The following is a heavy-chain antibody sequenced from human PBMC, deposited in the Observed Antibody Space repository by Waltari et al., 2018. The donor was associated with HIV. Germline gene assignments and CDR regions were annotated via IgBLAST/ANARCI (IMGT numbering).Heavy chain of an antibody. D-gene: IGHD4-17*01. CDR3: ARESRHDYGDPGTDY. CDR2: ISSSSSYI. CDR1: GFTFSSYS. Sequence: EVQLVESGGGLVKPGGSLRLSCAASGFTFSSYSMNWVRQAPGKGLEWVSSISSSSSYIYYADSVKGRFTISRDNAKNSLYLQMNSLRAEDTAVYYCARESRHDYGDPGTDYWGQGTLVTVSS. J-gene: IGHJ4*02. V-gene: IGHV3-21*01.